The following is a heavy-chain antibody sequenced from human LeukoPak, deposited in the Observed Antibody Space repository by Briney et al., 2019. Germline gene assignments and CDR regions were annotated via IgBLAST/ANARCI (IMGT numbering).Heavy chain of an antibody. V-gene: IGHV1-2*02. Sequence: ASVKVSCKASGYTFTGYYMHWVRQAPGQGLEWMGWINPNSGGTNYAQKFQGRVTMTRDTSISTAYMELSRLRSDGTAVYYCARGGGAELRYFDWLLYEGFDYWGQGTLVTVSS. CDR3: ARGGGAELRYFDWLLYEGFDY. CDR1: GYTFTGYY. CDR2: INPNSGGT. J-gene: IGHJ4*02. D-gene: IGHD3-9*01.